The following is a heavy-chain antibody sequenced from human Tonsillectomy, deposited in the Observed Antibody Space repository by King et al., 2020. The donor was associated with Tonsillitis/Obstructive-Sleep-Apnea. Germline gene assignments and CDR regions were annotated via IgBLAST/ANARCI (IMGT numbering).Heavy chain of an antibody. Sequence: VQLVESGGGLVQPGGSLTLSCAASGFTFSKYFMTWVRQPPGKGLEWVANIKQDGSEKNFVDSVKGRFTISRDNAKNSLYLQMTSLRAEDTAVYYCTRXHFYNNNRXXYRGMDVWGQGTTVXVXS. V-gene: IGHV3-7*03. CDR1: GFTFSKYF. D-gene: IGHD1-1*01. CDR2: IKQDGSEK. J-gene: IGHJ6*02. CDR3: TRXHFYNNNRXXYRGMDV.